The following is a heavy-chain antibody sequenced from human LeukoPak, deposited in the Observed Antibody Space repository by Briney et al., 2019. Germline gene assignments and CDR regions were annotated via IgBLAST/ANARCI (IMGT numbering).Heavy chain of an antibody. V-gene: IGHV4-39*07. J-gene: IGHJ4*02. CDR2: IYYSGST. D-gene: IGHD3-22*01. Sequence: SETLSLTCTVSGGSISSSSYYWGWIRQPPGKGLEWIGSIYYSGSTYYNPSLKSRVTISVDTSKNQFSLKLSSVTAADTAVYYCARVDGSGYYIDYWGQGTLVTVSS. CDR3: ARVDGSGYYIDY. CDR1: GGSISSSSYY.